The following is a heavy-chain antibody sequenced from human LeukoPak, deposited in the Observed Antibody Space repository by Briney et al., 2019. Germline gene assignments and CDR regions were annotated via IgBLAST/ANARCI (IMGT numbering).Heavy chain of an antibody. CDR1: GFTFSSYA. CDR2: ISASGGTT. J-gene: IGHJ4*02. Sequence: GGSLRLSCAASGFTFSSYASSWVRQAPGKGLEWVSGISASGGTTYHAGSVKGRFTISRDNSKNTLYLQMNNLRAEDTVVYYCATGRDGYFPLGGKWGQGTLVTVSS. V-gene: IGHV3-23*01. D-gene: IGHD5-24*01. CDR3: ATGRDGYFPLGGK.